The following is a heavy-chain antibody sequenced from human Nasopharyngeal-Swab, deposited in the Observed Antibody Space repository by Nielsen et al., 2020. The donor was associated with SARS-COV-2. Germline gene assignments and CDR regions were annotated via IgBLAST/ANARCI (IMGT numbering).Heavy chain of an antibody. V-gene: IGHV3-23*01. J-gene: IGHJ3*02. CDR2: ISSNGDYT. Sequence: GESLKISCAASGFTFSNYAMSCVRQAPGKGLEWVSTISSNGDYTHYADSVKGRFTISRDNSKNTLFLQMNSLSPEDTAVYYCAKSGRPFEAFDIWGQGTMVTASS. D-gene: IGHD7-27*01. CDR1: GFTFSNYA. CDR3: AKSGRPFEAFDI.